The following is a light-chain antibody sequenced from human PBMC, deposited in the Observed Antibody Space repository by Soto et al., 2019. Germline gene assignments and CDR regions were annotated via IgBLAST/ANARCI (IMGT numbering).Light chain of an antibody. Sequence: QSALTQPASVSGSPGQSITISCTGTGSDVGGYDYVSWYQHHPGKAPKVMIYEVTNRPSGVSNRFSGSKSGNTASLTISGLLAEDGADYYCSSYTSSSTYVFGTGTKLTVL. J-gene: IGLJ1*01. CDR2: EVT. V-gene: IGLV2-14*01. CDR3: SSYTSSSTYV. CDR1: GSDVGGYDY.